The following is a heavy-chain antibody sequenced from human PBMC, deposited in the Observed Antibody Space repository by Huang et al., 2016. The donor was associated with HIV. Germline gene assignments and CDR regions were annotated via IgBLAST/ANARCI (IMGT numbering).Heavy chain of an antibody. CDR1: GYTFTSYG. J-gene: IGHJ1*01. Sequence: QVQLVQSGGEVKKPGASVKVSCKASGYTFTSYGISWVRQAPGQGLEWMGWISAYNCNTNYAQKVQGRVTMTTDTSTSTAYVDLRSLRSDDTAMYYCARGPSIAARAEYLQHWGQGTLVTVSS. CDR3: ARGPSIAARAEYLQH. CDR2: ISAYNCNT. D-gene: IGHD6-6*01. V-gene: IGHV1-18*04.